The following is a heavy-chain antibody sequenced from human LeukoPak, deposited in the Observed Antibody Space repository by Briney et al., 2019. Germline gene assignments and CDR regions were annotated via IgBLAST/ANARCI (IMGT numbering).Heavy chain of an antibody. CDR2: IYSGGST. J-gene: IGHJ4*02. D-gene: IGHD3-10*02. CDR1: GFTVSSNY. Sequence: GGSLRLSCAASGFTVSSNYMSWVRQAPGKGLEWVSVIYSGGSTYYADSVRGRFTISRDNSKNTLYLQMNSLRAEDTAPYYCARMLGGGYTGLFDCWGQGTLVTVSS. V-gene: IGHV3-53*01. CDR3: ARMLGGGYTGLFDC.